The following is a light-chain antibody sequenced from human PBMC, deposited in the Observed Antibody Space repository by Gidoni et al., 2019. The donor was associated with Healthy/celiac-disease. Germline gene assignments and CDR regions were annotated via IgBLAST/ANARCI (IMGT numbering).Light chain of an antibody. J-gene: IGKJ3*01. Sequence: DIQMTQSPSSLSASVGDRVTNTCRASQSISSYLNWYHQKPGKAPKLLIYAASSLQSGVPSRFSGSGSGTDFTLTISSLQPEDFATYYCQQSYSTLGAFGPGTKVDIK. CDR2: AAS. V-gene: IGKV1-39*01. CDR3: QQSYSTLGA. CDR1: QSISSY.